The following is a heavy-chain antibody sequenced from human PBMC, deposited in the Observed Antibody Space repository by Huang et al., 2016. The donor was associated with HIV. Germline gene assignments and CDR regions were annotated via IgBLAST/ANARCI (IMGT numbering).Heavy chain of an antibody. CDR3: TREYTVAGAFDL. CDR1: GFSFANYA. CDR2: ISNDGSSR. D-gene: IGHD5-12*01. Sequence: QVQLVESGGGVVQPGRSLRLSCAASGFSFANYAMHWFRQGPGKRLECVTFISNDGSSRYYADSVKGRFTISRDNFKNALYLQMNRLRGDDTAVYYCTREYTVAGAFDLWGQGTMVTVSS. J-gene: IGHJ3*01. V-gene: IGHV3-30-3*01.